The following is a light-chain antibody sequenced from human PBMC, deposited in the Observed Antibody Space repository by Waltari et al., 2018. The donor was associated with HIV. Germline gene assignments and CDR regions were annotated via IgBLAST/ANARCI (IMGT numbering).Light chain of an antibody. CDR3: VAWDDSLSGFA. Sequence: QSVLTQPPSASGTLGQRVTISCPGSNSNVGSKYVYWYQQVPGTAPKQLIYRHDQLRSGAPDRVSASSSGASASLSICGHRSEDEADYYCVAWDDSLSGFAFGTGTKVTVL. V-gene: IGLV1-47*01. CDR1: NSNVGSKY. J-gene: IGLJ1*01. CDR2: RHD.